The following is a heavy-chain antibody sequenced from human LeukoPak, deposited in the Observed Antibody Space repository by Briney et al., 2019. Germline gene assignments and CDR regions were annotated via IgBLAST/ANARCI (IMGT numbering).Heavy chain of an antibody. V-gene: IGHV1-2*02. Sequence: ASVKVSCKASGYTFTGHYMHWVRQAPGQGLEWIGWINPNSGGTNYAQKFQGRVTMTRDTSITTAHMELSRLRSDDTAVYYCASLNLPDSSGYYDDWGQGTLVTVSS. D-gene: IGHD3-22*01. CDR2: INPNSGGT. J-gene: IGHJ4*02. CDR1: GYTFTGHY. CDR3: ASLNLPDSSGYYDD.